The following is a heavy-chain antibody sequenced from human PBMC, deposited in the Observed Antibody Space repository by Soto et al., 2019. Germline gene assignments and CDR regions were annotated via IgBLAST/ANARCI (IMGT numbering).Heavy chain of an antibody. D-gene: IGHD4-4*01. Sequence: GGSLRLSCAAPGFTFSSYSMNWVRQAPGKGLEWVSSISSSSSYIYYADSVKGRFTISRDNAKNSLYLQMNSLRAEDTAVYYCARSSTTGYYYYYYGMDVWGQGTTVTVSS. J-gene: IGHJ6*02. V-gene: IGHV3-21*01. CDR1: GFTFSSYS. CDR2: ISSSSSYI. CDR3: ARSSTTGYYYYYYGMDV.